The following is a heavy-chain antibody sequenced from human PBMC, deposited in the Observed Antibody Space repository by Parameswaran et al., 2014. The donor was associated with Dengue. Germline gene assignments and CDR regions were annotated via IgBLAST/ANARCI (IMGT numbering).Heavy chain of an antibody. V-gene: IGHV3-30*03. CDR2: ISFDESKE. J-gene: IGHJ6*02. Sequence: WIRQPPGKGLEWVAVISFDESKEDYADSVQGRFAISRDNSKNTLYLQMNSLRGEDTAVYYRARDDATHYDFWSGFYTGYYYGMDVWGRGTTGHRLL. CDR3: ARDDATHYDFWSGFYTGYYYGMDV. D-gene: IGHD3-3*01.